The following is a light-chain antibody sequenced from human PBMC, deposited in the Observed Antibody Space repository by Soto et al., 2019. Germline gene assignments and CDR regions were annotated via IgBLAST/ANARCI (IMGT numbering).Light chain of an antibody. J-gene: IGKJ4*01. Sequence: EVVMTQSSATLSVSPGERTSLSCRASQSVGSNLGWYQQKPGQAPRLLIYRASTRATGIPARFSGSGSGTEFTLTISSLQSEDIAVYYCQQYAKWPLTFGGGTKVEIK. CDR2: RAS. V-gene: IGKV3-15*01. CDR1: QSVGSN. CDR3: QQYAKWPLT.